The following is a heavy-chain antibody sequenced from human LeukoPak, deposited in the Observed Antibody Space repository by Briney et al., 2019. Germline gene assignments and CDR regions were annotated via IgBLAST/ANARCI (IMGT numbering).Heavy chain of an antibody. CDR3: AREGMVRGVPDAFDL. J-gene: IGHJ3*01. CDR1: GFTFSSYW. V-gene: IGHV3-7*01. CDR2: IKQDGIEK. Sequence: PGGSLRLSCAASGFTFSSYWMDWVRQVPGKGLKWVANIKQDGIEKYFVGSVKGRFAISRDNAKNSLYLQMNSLRVEDTAVYYCAREGMVRGVPDAFDLWGQGTMVTVSS. D-gene: IGHD3-10*01.